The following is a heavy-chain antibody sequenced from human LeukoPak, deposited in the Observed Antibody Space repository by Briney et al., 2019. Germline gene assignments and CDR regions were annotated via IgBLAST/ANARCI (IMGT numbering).Heavy chain of an antibody. V-gene: IGHV3-53*01. D-gene: IGHD6-19*01. Sequence: GGSLRLSCAASGFTVSSNYMSWVRQAPGKGLEWVSVIYSGGSTYYADSVKGRFTISRDNSKNTLYLQMNSLRAEDTAVYYCARHPSQWRHGNWGQGTLVTVSS. CDR2: IYSGGST. J-gene: IGHJ4*02. CDR3: ARHPSQWRHGN. CDR1: GFTVSSNY.